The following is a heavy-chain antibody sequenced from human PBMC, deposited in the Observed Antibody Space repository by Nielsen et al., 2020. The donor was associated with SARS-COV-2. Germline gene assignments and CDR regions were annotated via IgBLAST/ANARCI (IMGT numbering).Heavy chain of an antibody. V-gene: IGHV5-51*01. CDR3: ARLRSVIAAAGTGWYFDL. D-gene: IGHD6-13*01. Sequence: GEPLKISCKGSGYSFTSYWIGWVRQMPGKGLEWMGIIYPGDSDTRYSPSFQGQVTISADKSISTAYLQWSSLKASDTAMYYCARLRSVIAAAGTGWYFDLWGRGTLVTVSS. CDR1: GYSFTSYW. J-gene: IGHJ2*01. CDR2: IYPGDSDT.